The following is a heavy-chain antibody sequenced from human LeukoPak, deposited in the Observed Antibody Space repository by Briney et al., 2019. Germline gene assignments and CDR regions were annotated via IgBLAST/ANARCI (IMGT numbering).Heavy chain of an antibody. D-gene: IGHD3-3*01. Sequence: SETLSLTCAVYGVSLSGYYWSWIRQPPGKGLEWIGEINHSGSTNYNPSPKSRVTISVDTSKNQFSLKLSSVTAADTAVYYCARGRPVRYYDFWSGSPTTYYYYMDVWGKGTTVTVPS. J-gene: IGHJ6*03. CDR3: ARGRPVRYYDFWSGSPTTYYYYMDV. CDR2: INHSGST. V-gene: IGHV4-34*01. CDR1: GVSLSGYY.